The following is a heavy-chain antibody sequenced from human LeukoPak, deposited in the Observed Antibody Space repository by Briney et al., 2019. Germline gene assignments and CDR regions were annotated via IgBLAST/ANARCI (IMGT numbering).Heavy chain of an antibody. CDR3: TTEGDSTGYTPFDY. CDR1: GFTFSNAW. D-gene: IGHD3-22*01. V-gene: IGHV3-15*01. CDR2: IKSITDGGTT. Sequence: PGGSLRLSCAASGFTFSNAWMSWVRQAPGKGLEWVGRIKSITDGGTTKSAAPVTGRFTISRDDSTKTVYLQMNSLKTEDTAVYYCTTEGDSTGYTPFDYWGQGTLVTVSS. J-gene: IGHJ4*02.